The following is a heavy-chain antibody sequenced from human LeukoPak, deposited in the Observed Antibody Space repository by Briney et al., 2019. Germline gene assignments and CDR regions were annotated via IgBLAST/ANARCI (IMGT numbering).Heavy chain of an antibody. Sequence: GSLRLSCAASGFTFSSYSMNWVRQAPGKGLEWVSSISSSSSYIYYADSVKGRFTISRDNAKNSLYLQMNSLRAEDTAVYYCARGSTYYYDSSGYYEFDYWGQGTLVTVSS. J-gene: IGHJ4*02. CDR1: GFTFSSYS. V-gene: IGHV3-21*01. CDR2: ISSSSSYI. D-gene: IGHD3-22*01. CDR3: ARGSTYYYDSSGYYEFDY.